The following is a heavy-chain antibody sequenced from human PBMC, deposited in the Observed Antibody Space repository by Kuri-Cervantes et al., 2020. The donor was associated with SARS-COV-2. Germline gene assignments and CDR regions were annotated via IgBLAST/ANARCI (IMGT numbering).Heavy chain of an antibody. CDR2: INPDGSYT. J-gene: IGHJ4*02. CDR1: GFTFSSYG. V-gene: IGHV3-74*01. D-gene: IGHD1-1*01. CDR3: VRDGDHWNFDY. Sequence: LSLTCAASGFTFSSYGMHWVRQAPGKGLEWVSRINPDGSYTNNADSVKGRFTLSRDNAKNMLFLQMNSLRAEDTAVYYCVRDGDHWNFDYWGQGTLVTVSS.